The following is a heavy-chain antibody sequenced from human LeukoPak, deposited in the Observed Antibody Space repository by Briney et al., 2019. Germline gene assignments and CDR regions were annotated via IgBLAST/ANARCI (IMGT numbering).Heavy chain of an antibody. V-gene: IGHV4-59*01. CDR2: IYYSGST. Sequence: SETLSLTCTVSGGSISSYYWSWIRQPPGKGLEWIGYIYYSGSTNYNPSLKSRVTISVGTSKNQFSLKLSSVTAADTAVYYCASNLYGDYDEFDYWGQGTLVTVSS. CDR3: ASNLYGDYDEFDY. J-gene: IGHJ4*02. D-gene: IGHD4-17*01. CDR1: GGSISSYY.